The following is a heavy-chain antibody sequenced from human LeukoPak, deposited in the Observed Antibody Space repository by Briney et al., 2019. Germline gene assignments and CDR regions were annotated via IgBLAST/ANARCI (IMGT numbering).Heavy chain of an antibody. D-gene: IGHD6-19*01. CDR3: ARDFGSGWYGFDY. CDR2: INPSGGST. CDR1: GYTFTSYY. J-gene: IGHJ4*02. V-gene: IGHV1-46*01. Sequence: ASVKVSCKASGYTFTSYYMHWVRQAPGQGLEWMGIINPSGGSTSYAQKFQGRVTMTRDMSTSTVYMELGSLRSEDTAVYYCARDFGSGWYGFDYWGQGTLVTVSS.